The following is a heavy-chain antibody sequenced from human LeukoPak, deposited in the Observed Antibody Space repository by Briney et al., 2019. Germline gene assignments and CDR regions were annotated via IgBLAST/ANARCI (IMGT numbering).Heavy chain of an antibody. V-gene: IGHV4-34*01. D-gene: IGHD3-10*01. CDR1: GGSFSGYY. CDR2: INHSGST. CDR3: AREGFMVRGVIFWFDP. Sequence: WETLSLTCAVYGGSFSGYYWSWIRQPPGKGLEWIGEINHSGSTNYNPSLKSRVTISVDTSKNQFSLKLSSVTAADTAVYYCAREGFMVRGVIFWFDPWGQGTLVTVSS. J-gene: IGHJ5*02.